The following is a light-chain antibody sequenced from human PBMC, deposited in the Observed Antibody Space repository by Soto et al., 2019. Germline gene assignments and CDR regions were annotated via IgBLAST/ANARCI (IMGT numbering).Light chain of an antibody. CDR3: GTWNSSLSDVV. Sequence: QSVLTQPPPVSAAPGQKVTISCSGSSSNIGNNYVSWYQQFPGTAPKLLIYDNNKRPSGIPDRFSGSKSGTSATLGITGLQTGDEADYYCGTWNSSLSDVVFGGGTKLTVL. CDR2: DNN. J-gene: IGLJ2*01. CDR1: SSNIGNNY. V-gene: IGLV1-51*01.